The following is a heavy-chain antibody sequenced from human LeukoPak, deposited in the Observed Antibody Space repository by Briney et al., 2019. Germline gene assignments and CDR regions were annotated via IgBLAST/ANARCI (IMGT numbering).Heavy chain of an antibody. V-gene: IGHV3-21*01. J-gene: IGHJ4*02. Sequence: GGSLRLSCAASGFTFSSYSMNWVRQAPGKGLEWVSSISSSSSYIKYADSVKGRFTISRDNAKNSVYLQMNSLRAEDTAVYYCARAVDYYDIGGYPYWGQGTLVTVSS. CDR1: GFTFSSYS. CDR2: ISSSSSYI. D-gene: IGHD3-22*01. CDR3: ARAVDYYDIGGYPY.